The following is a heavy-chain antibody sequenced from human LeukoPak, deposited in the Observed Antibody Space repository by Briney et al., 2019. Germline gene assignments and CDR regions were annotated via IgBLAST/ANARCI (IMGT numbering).Heavy chain of an antibody. Sequence: PSETLSLTCTVSGVSSSSYYWIWIRQPPGKGLEWIGYIYYSGSTNYNPSLKSRVTISVDTSKNQFSLKLSSVTAADTAVYYCARSSIYGDYGAFDIWGQGTMVTVSS. V-gene: IGHV4-59*01. CDR3: ARSSIYGDYGAFDI. D-gene: IGHD4-17*01. CDR1: GVSSSSYY. J-gene: IGHJ3*02. CDR2: IYYSGST.